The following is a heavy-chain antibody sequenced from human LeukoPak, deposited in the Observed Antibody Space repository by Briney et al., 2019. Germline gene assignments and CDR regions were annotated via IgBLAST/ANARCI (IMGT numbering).Heavy chain of an antibody. CDR2: ISSSGGST. V-gene: IGHV3-23*01. Sequence: GGSLRLSCAASKFTFGAYSMNWVRQPPGKGLEWVSSISSSGGSTYYADSVRGRFTISRDNSKNTLYLQMNSLRAEDTAIYYCAKDLVTGSLDYWGQGTLVTVSS. J-gene: IGHJ4*02. CDR1: KFTFGAYS. CDR3: AKDLVTGSLDY. D-gene: IGHD3-10*01.